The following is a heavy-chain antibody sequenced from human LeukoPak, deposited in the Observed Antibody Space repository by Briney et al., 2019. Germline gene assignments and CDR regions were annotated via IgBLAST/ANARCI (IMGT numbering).Heavy chain of an antibody. D-gene: IGHD1-26*01. J-gene: IGHJ4*02. CDR3: ARHEGRATSFFLTS. CDR2: IYYSGST. CDR1: GGSISSYY. V-gene: IGHV4-59*08. Sequence: PSETLSLTCTVSGGSISSYYWSWIRQPPGKGLEGIGYIYYSGSTNYNPSLKSRVTISVDTSKNQFSLKLSSVTAADTAVYYCARHEGRATSFFLTSWGQGTLVTVSS.